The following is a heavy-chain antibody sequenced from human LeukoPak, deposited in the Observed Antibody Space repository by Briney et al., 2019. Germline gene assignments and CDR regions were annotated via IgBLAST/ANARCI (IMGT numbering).Heavy chain of an antibody. Sequence: GGSLRLSCAASGFTFSSYAMIWVRQAPGKGLEWVSVIAGSGGSTDYADSVKGRFTIPRDNSKNTLYLQMSSLRAEDTAVYYCAKGTLGYCSGGSCYSGYWGQGTLVTVSS. CDR3: AKGTLGYCSGGSCYSGY. CDR1: GFTFSSYA. J-gene: IGHJ4*02. D-gene: IGHD2-15*01. V-gene: IGHV3-23*01. CDR2: IAGSGGST.